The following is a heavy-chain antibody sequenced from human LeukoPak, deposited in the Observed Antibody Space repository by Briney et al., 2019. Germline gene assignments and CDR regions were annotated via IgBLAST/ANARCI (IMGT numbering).Heavy chain of an antibody. V-gene: IGHV4-59*01. D-gene: IGHD5-24*01. J-gene: IGHJ6*02. CDR2: IYNSGST. CDR3: ASGGERWLQLHGYYYYYGMDV. Sequence: SETLSLTYTVSGVSISSYYWSWIRQPPGKGLEWIGYIYNSGSTNYNPSLKSRVTISVDTSKNQFSLKLSSVTAADTAVYYCASGGERWLQLHGYYYYYGMDVWGQGTTVTVSS. CDR1: GVSISSYY.